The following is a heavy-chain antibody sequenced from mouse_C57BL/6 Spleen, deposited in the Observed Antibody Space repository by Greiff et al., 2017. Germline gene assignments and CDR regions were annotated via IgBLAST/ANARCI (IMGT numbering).Heavy chain of an antibody. Sequence: EVTVVESGEGLVKPGGSLKLSCAASGFTFSRYAMSWVRQTPEKRLEWVAYISSGGDYIYYADTVQGRFTISRDNARNTLYLQMSSLKSEDTTIYYCTRDPSNYAIYFDYWGHSTTLTVSS. D-gene: IGHD2-5*01. J-gene: IGHJ2*01. CDR1: GFTFSRYA. CDR2: ISSGGDYI. CDR3: TRDPSNYAIYFDY. V-gene: IGHV5-9-1*02.